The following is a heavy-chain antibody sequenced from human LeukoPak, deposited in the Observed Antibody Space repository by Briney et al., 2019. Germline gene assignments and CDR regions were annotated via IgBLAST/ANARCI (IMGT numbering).Heavy chain of an antibody. CDR1: GFTFSSYS. J-gene: IGHJ4*02. CDR2: ISSSSSYI. V-gene: IGHV3-21*01. Sequence: GGSLRLSCAASGFTFSSYSMNWVRQAPGKGLEWVSSISSSSSYIYYADSVKGRFTISRDNAKNSLYLQMNSLRAEDTAVYYRARNGNSGYDSLDYWGQGTLVTVSS. CDR3: ARNGNSGYDSLDY. D-gene: IGHD5-12*01.